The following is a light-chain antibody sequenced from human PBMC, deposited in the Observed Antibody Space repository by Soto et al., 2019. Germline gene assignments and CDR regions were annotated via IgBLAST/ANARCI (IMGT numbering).Light chain of an antibody. J-gene: IGKJ5*01. CDR2: GAS. CDR3: QQYNNWLRG. CDR1: QSVSSN. V-gene: IGKV3-15*01. Sequence: EIVMTQSPATLSVSPGERATLSCRASQSVSSNLAWYQQKPGQAPRLLIYGASTRATGIPARFSGSGSGTEFTLTISILQSEDFAAYYCQQYNNWLRGFGQGKRLEI.